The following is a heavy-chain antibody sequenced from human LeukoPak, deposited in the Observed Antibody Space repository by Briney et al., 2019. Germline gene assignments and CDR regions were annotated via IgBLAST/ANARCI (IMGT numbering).Heavy chain of an antibody. CDR1: GYSFTGYF. CDR2: IDPNSGDT. CDR3: ARSGSTGYSLDY. V-gene: IGHV1-2*02. Sequence: EASVKVSCKASGYSFTGYFIHWVRQAPGQGLEWMGCIDPNSGDTKYAQKFQGRVSMPRDTSTRTAYMELSRLRSDDTAVYFCARSGSTGYSLDYWGQGTLVTVSS. J-gene: IGHJ4*02. D-gene: IGHD3-22*01.